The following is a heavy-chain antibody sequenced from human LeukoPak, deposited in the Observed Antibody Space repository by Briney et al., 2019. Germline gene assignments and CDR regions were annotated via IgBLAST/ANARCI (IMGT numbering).Heavy chain of an antibody. Sequence: GASVKVSCKTSGGTLSRYAISWVRQAPGQGLEWMGEIIPIFGTANYAQKFQGRVTITADESTSTAYMELSSLRSEDTAVYYCAREGGSFTDPWGQGTLVTVSS. D-gene: IGHD1-26*01. V-gene: IGHV1-69*13. J-gene: IGHJ5*02. CDR3: AREGGSFTDP. CDR1: GGTLSRYA. CDR2: IIPIFGTA.